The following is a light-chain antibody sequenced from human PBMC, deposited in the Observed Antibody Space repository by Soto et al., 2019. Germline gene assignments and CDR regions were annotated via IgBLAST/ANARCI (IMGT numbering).Light chain of an antibody. CDR1: QSLLHSNGNTY. CDR3: KQALHTRT. V-gene: IGKV2-28*01. J-gene: IGKJ1*01. Sequence: EIVVTQSPLSLPVTPGEPASISCKSSQSLLHSNGNTYLDWYLQKPGQSPQLLIYLGSNRASGVPDRFSGSGSGTDFTLNISTVEAEDVGVYYCKQALHTRTFGQGTKVEIK. CDR2: LGS.